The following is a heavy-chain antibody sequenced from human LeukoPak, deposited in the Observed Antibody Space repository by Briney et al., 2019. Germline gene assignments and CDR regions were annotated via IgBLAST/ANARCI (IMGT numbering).Heavy chain of an antibody. CDR2: MYNSKRGGI. J-gene: IGHJ4*02. D-gene: IGHD4-17*01. CDR1: GGSISSYH. CDR3: AATMKRDYGDTNLDY. Sequence: SETLSLTCTVSGGSISSYHWSWIRQPPGKGLKWIGYMYNSKRGGINYNPSLKSRVTISEDTSENQFSLKLTSVTAADTAVYYCAATMKRDYGDTNLDYWGQGTLVTVSS. V-gene: IGHV4-59*12.